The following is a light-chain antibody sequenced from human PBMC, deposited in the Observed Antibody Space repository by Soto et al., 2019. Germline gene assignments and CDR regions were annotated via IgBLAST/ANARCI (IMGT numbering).Light chain of an antibody. CDR1: QDISNY. J-gene: IGKJ5*01. CDR3: QQYDNLPPPIT. CDR2: DAS. Sequence: IRMTQSPSSFSASTGDRVTITCQASQDISNYLNWYQQKPGKAPKLLIYDASNLETGVPSRFSGSGSGTDFTFTISSLQPEDIATYYCQQYDNLPPPITFGQGTRLEIK. V-gene: IGKV1-33*01.